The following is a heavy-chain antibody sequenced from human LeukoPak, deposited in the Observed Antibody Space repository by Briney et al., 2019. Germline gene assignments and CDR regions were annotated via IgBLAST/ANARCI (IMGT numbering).Heavy chain of an antibody. D-gene: IGHD3-10*01. V-gene: IGHV1-8*01. CDR3: ARGRRRNLWFGELWVYYYYYMDV. CDR2: MNPNSGNT. J-gene: IGHJ6*03. Sequence: ASVTVTCKSSGYTFTISNINWMRDGNGQGHELMGLMNPNSGNTGYAQKFHGRGTMTRNTSISTAYMELSSLRSEGTAVYYCARGRRRNLWFGELWVYYYYYMDVWGKGTTVTVSS. CDR1: GYTFTISN.